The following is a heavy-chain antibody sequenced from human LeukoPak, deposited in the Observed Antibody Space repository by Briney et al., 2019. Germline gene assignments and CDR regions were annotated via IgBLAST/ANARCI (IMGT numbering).Heavy chain of an antibody. D-gene: IGHD3-10*01. V-gene: IGHV3-66*01. CDR3: AKDMVRGVIMTTGTVDY. Sequence: PGGSLRLSCAASGFIVSTNYMSWVRQAPGKGLEWVSVLYSGGTTYYADSVKGRFTISRDNSKNTLYLQMNSLRAEDTAVYYCAKDMVRGVIMTTGTVDYWGQGTLVTVSS. J-gene: IGHJ4*02. CDR2: LYSGGTT. CDR1: GFIVSTNY.